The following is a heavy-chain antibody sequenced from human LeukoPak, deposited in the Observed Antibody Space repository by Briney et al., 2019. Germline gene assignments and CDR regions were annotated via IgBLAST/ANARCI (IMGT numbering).Heavy chain of an antibody. CDR1: GGSFSGYY. CDR2: INHSGNI. Sequence: SETLSLTCAVYGGSFSGYYWNWIRQPPGKGLEWIGEINHSGNINYNSSLKSRVTISVDTSKNQFSLKLSSVTAADTAVYYCAREDPGRWFDPWGQGTLVTVSS. CDR3: AREDPGRWFDP. J-gene: IGHJ5*02. V-gene: IGHV4-34*01. D-gene: IGHD1-26*01.